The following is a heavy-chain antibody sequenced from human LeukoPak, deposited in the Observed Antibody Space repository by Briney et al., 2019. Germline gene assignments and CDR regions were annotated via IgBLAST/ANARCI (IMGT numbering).Heavy chain of an antibody. V-gene: IGHV3-21*01. CDR2: ISSSSSYI. J-gene: IGHJ4*02. Sequence: GSLRLSCAASGFTFSSYSMNWVRQAPGKGLEWVSSISSSSSYIYYADSVKGRFTISRDNAKNSLYLQMNSLRAEDTAVYYCARVPLRYSSGWGFDYWGQGTLVTVSS. CDR3: ARVPLRYSSGWGFDY. CDR1: GFTFSSYS. D-gene: IGHD6-19*01.